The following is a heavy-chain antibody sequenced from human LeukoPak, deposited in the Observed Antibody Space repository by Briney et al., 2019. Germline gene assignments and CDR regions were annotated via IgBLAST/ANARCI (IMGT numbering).Heavy chain of an antibody. CDR1: GFSFSVFW. CDR2: IKTDGSIT. D-gene: IGHD2-2*03. V-gene: IGHV3-74*01. Sequence: PGGSLRLSCAASGFSFSVFWMHWVRQVPGKGPVWVSRIKTDGSITDYADSVKGRFTISRDNAKNTLYLQMNSLRDEDTAVYYCAKDSHWILFDDWGQGTLVTVSS. J-gene: IGHJ4*02. CDR3: AKDSHWILFDD.